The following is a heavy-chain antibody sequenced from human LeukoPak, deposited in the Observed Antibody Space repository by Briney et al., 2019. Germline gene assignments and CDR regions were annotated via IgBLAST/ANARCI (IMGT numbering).Heavy chain of an antibody. V-gene: IGHV4-59*01. Sequence: SETLSLTCTVSGGSISSSYWSWIRQPPGMQLEWIGYIYSGDSSGITNYNPPLKSRVIISQDRSKNQFSLKLSSVTAADAAVYYCARLAARRGYYYSGMDVWGQGTTVTVSS. CDR3: ARLAARRGYYYSGMDV. CDR2: IYSGDSSGIT. CDR1: GGSISSSY. J-gene: IGHJ6*02. D-gene: IGHD3-10*01.